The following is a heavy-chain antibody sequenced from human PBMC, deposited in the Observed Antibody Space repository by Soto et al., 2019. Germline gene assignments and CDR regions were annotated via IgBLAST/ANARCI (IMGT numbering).Heavy chain of an antibody. CDR2: IYYSGST. D-gene: IGHD3-9*01. Sequence: PSETLSLTCTVSGGSISSGDYYWSWIRQPPGKGLEWIGYIYYSGSTYYNPSLKSRVTISVDTSKNQFSLKLSSVTAADTAVYYCASYTLTGYNTDYWGQGTLVTVSS. CDR3: ASYTLTGYNTDY. CDR1: GGSISSGDYY. V-gene: IGHV4-30-4*01. J-gene: IGHJ4*02.